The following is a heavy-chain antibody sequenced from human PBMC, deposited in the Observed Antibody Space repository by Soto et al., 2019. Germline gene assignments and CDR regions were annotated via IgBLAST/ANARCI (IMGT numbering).Heavy chain of an antibody. Sequence: QLQLQESGPGLVKPSETLSLTCTVSGGSISGSSYYWGWIRQPPGKGLEWIGSIYYSGSTYYNPALKSRVTISVDTSKNQFSLKLSSVTAADTAVYYCARRRNNWFDPWGQGTLVTVSS. CDR2: IYYSGST. J-gene: IGHJ5*02. CDR1: GGSISGSSYY. V-gene: IGHV4-39*01. CDR3: ARRRNNWFDP.